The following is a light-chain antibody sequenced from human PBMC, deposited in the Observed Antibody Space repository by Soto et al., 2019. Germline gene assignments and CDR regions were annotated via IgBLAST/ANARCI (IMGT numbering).Light chain of an antibody. Sequence: DIQMTQSPSTLSASVGDRVTITCRASQSISSWLAWYQQKPGKAPKLLIYDASSLESGVPSRLSGSGSGTEFTLTISSLQPDDFATYYCQQDNSYSRAFGQGTKVEIK. CDR3: QQDNSYSRA. V-gene: IGKV1-5*01. CDR2: DAS. CDR1: QSISSW. J-gene: IGKJ1*01.